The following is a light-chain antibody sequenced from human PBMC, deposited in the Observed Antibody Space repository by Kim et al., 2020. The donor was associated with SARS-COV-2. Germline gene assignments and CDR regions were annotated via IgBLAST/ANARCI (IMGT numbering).Light chain of an antibody. Sequence: SYELTQPLSVSVALGQTARIACGGNNIEGKNVHWYQQKPGQAPVLVIYEDKNRPSGIPERFSGSNSGNTATLTISRAQAGDEADYYCQVWDTTAPVVFAG. J-gene: IGLJ2*01. V-gene: IGLV3-9*01. CDR3: QVWDTTAPVV. CDR2: EDK. CDR1: NIEGKN.